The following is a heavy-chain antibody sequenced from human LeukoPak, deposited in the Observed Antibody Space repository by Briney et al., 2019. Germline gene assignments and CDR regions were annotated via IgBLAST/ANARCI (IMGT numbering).Heavy chain of an antibody. Sequence: QTAGPLRLSCAASGFTFSSYWMSWVRQAPGKGLEWVASIKQDGSENYYVDSVKGRFTISRDNAKNSLYLQMNSLRAEDTAVYYCARDCSSTSCYRGGFDPWGQGTLVTVSS. CDR1: GFTFSSYW. J-gene: IGHJ5*02. CDR2: IKQDGSEN. CDR3: ARDCSSTSCYRGGFDP. D-gene: IGHD2-2*02. V-gene: IGHV3-7*01.